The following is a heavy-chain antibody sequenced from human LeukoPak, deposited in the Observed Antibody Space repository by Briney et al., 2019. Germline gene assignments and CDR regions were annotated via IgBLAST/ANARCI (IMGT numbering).Heavy chain of an antibody. Sequence: PGGSLRLSCAASGFIFSSYGMHWVRQAPGKGLEWVAVILYDGSNKYNADSVKGRFTISRDTSKNTLYLQMSSLRAEDTAVYYCAKAWRAYGDYHTFDIWGQGTMVTVSS. CDR2: ILYDGSNK. J-gene: IGHJ3*02. V-gene: IGHV3-30*18. CDR3: AKAWRAYGDYHTFDI. D-gene: IGHD4-17*01. CDR1: GFIFSSYG.